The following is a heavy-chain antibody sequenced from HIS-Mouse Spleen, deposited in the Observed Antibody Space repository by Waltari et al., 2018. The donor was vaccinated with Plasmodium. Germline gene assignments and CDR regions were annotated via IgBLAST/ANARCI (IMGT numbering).Heavy chain of an antibody. CDR2: TYYRSKWYN. J-gene: IGHJ3*02. D-gene: IGHD7-27*01. CDR1: GDRVSSHSAA. Sequence: QVQLQQSGPGLVKPSQTLSLTCAISGDRVSSHSAAWNWLRQSPSRGLEWLGRTYYRSKWYNDYAVSVKSRITINPDTSKNQFSLQLNSVTPEDTAVYYCARVEANWFPEAFDIWGQGTMVTVSS. V-gene: IGHV6-1*01. CDR3: ARVEANWFPEAFDI.